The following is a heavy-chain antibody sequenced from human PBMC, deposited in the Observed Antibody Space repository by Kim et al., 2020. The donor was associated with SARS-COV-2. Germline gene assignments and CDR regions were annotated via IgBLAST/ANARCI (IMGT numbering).Heavy chain of an antibody. CDR2: IYPGDSDT. D-gene: IGHD4-4*01. CDR1: GYSFTSYW. J-gene: IGHJ2*01. CDR3: PRPTIPRVTTAGYLDL. Sequence: GESLKISCKGSGYSFTSYWIGWVRQMPGKGLEWMGIIYPGDSDTRYSPSSKAKVTIQPATPIRTPYLQWSTLKASDTALHSWPRPTIPRVTTAGYLDLGG. V-gene: IGHV5-51*01.